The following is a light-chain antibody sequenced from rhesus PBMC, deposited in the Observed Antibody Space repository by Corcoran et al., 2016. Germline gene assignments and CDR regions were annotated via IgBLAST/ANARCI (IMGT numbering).Light chain of an antibody. CDR3: KQYYSLPYN. J-gene: IGKJ2*01. CDR2: YAT. Sequence: DIQMTQSPSSVSASVGDRVTIPCRASQDIGSFLAWYQQKPGKAPNLLIYYATTLQRGVPSRFSGSGFGTDFTLTISSLQPEDFVTYYCKQYYSLPYNFGQGTKVEIK. CDR1: QDIGSF. V-gene: IGKV1-25*01.